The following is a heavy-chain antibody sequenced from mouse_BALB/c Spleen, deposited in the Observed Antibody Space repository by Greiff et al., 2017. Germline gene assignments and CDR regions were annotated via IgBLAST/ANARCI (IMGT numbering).Heavy chain of an antibody. V-gene: IGHV1-87*01. J-gene: IGHJ1*01. CDR1: GYTFTSYW. CDR2: IYPGDGDT. D-gene: IGHD2-2*01. CDR3: ARGYGYPYWYFDV. Sequence: VQLQESGAELARPGASVKLSCKASGYTFTSYWMQWVKQRPGQGLEWIGAIYPGDGDTRYTQKFKGKATLTADKSSSTAYMQLSSLASEDSAVYYCARGYGYPYWYFDVWGAGTTVTVSS.